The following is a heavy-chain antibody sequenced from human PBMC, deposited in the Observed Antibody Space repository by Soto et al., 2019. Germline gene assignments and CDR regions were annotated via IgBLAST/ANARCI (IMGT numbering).Heavy chain of an antibody. CDR3: EAEMTFGKLSVV. CDR1: GYTDTNYD. V-gene: IGHV1-69*01. CDR2: IFPQFGTT. D-gene: IGHD3-10*01. Sequence: QVQLVQSGAEVKKPGASVKVSCKASGYTDTNYDISWVRQAPGQGLEWMGGIFPQFGTTYSAQKLQGRLTITADESTATVYMQLSSPGVDDTAVYYREAEMTFGKLSVVWGQGTTVTVSS. J-gene: IGHJ6*02.